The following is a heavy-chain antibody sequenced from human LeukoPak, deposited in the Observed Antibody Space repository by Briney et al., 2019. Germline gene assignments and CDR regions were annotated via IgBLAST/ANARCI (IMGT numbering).Heavy chain of an antibody. D-gene: IGHD2-8*02. J-gene: IGHJ6*02. V-gene: IGHV1-46*01. CDR2: INPSGGST. CDR1: GYTFISYY. CDR3: ARDFVLEGYYYYGMDV. Sequence: ASVKVSCKASGYTFISYYMHWVRQAPGQGLEWMGIINPSGGSTSYAQKFQGRVTMTRDTSTSTVYMELSRLRSDDTAVYYCARDFVLEGYYYYGMDVWGQGTTVTVSS.